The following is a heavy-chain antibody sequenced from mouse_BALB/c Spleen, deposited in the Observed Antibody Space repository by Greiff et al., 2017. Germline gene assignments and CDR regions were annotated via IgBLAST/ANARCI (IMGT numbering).Heavy chain of an antibody. D-gene: IGHD2-14*01. Sequence: DVHLVESGPGLVKPSQSLSLTCSVTGYSITSGYYWNWIRQFPGNKLEWMGYISYDGSNNYNPSLKNRISITRDTSKNQFFLKLNSVTTEDTATYYCAKGDYRYDYAMDYWGQGTSVTVSS. V-gene: IGHV3-6*02. CDR1: GYSITSGYY. CDR3: AKGDYRYDYAMDY. CDR2: ISYDGSN. J-gene: IGHJ4*01.